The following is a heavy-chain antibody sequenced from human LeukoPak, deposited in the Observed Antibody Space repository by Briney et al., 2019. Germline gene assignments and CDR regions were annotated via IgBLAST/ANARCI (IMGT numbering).Heavy chain of an antibody. CDR1: GYTFTGYY. Sequence: ASVKVSCKASGYTFTGYYMHWVRQAPGQGLEWMGWINPNSGGTNYAQKFQGRVTMTRDTSISTAYMELSRLRSDDTAVYYCARVCRATVSEDYFDYWGQGTLVTVSS. CDR3: ARVCRATVSEDYFDY. J-gene: IGHJ4*02. D-gene: IGHD4-11*01. CDR2: INPNSGGT. V-gene: IGHV1-2*02.